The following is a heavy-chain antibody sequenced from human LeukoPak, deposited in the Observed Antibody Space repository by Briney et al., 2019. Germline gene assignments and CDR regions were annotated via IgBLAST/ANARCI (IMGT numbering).Heavy chain of an antibody. CDR3: AKDRGYSSGWSTIGYYFDY. CDR2: ISGSGGGT. CDR1: GFTFSSYG. D-gene: IGHD6-19*01. J-gene: IGHJ4*02. V-gene: IGHV3-23*01. Sequence: QAGGSLRLSCAASGFTFSSYGMHWVRQAPGKGLEWVSTISGSGGGTYYADSVKGRFTISRDNSKNTLYLQMNSLRVEDTAVYYCAKDRGYSSGWSTIGYYFDYWGQGTLVTVSS.